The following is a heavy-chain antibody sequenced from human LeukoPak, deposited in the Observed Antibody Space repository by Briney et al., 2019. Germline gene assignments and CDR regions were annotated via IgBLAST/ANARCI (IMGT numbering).Heavy chain of an antibody. CDR2: INIYNGNT. J-gene: IGHJ4*02. CDR1: GYTFTRYG. Sequence: ASVKVSCKASGYTFTRYGISWVRQAPGQGLEWMGWINIYNGNTDYAQKLQGRVTMTTDTSTSTAYMELRSLRSDDTALYYCATNYYDSSGYYSIDYWGQGTLVTVAS. CDR3: ATNYYDSSGYYSIDY. V-gene: IGHV1-18*01. D-gene: IGHD3-22*01.